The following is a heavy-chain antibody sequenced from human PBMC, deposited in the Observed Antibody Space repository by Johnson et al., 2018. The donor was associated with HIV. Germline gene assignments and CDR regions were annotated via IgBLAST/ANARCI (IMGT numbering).Heavy chain of an antibody. CDR3: ARPQGTGDAFDI. Sequence: VQLVESGGGVVQPGRSLRLSCAASGFIFDDYGMSWVRQAPGKGLEWVSGINYSGGSAAYAESVKGRFTISRDNAKNSLYLQMNSLRAEDTAVYYCARPQGTGDAFDIWGQGTIVIVSS. V-gene: IGHV3-20*04. D-gene: IGHD1-1*01. J-gene: IGHJ3*02. CDR1: GFIFDDYG. CDR2: INYSGGSA.